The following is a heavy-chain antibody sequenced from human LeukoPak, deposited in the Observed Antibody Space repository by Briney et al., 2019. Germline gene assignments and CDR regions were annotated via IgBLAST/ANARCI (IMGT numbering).Heavy chain of an antibody. V-gene: IGHV1-8*03. J-gene: IGHJ6*03. CDR3: ARGRSGYSYYYYMDV. Sequence: ASVTVSCKASGYTFTIYDINWVRQATGQGREGMGWMNPNSGNTGYTQKFQGRVTTTRNTSISTAYMELSSLTSEDTAVYYCARGRSGYSYYYYMDVWGTGTPVTVSS. CDR1: GYTFTIYD. CDR2: MNPNSGNT. D-gene: IGHD3-3*01.